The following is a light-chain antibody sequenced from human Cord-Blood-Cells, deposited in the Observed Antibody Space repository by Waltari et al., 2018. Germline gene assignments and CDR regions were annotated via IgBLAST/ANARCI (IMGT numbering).Light chain of an antibody. CDR2: GAS. V-gene: IGKV3-20*01. CDR1: QSVSSRY. J-gene: IGKJ2*01. CDR3: QQYGISPMYT. Sequence: EIVLTQSPGTLSLSPGERATLSCRVSQSVSSRYLAWYQQKPGQAPRLLIYGASSRATGIPDRFSGSGSGTDFTLTISRLEPEDFAVYYCQQYGISPMYTFGQGTKLEIK.